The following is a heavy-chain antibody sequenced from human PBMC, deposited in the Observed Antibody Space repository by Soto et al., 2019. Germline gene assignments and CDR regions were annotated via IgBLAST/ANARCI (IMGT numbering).Heavy chain of an antibody. Sequence: PGGSLRLSCAASGFTFSSYAMSWVRQAPGKGLEWVSAISGSGGSTYYADSVKGRFTISRDNSKNTLYLQMNSLRAEDTAVYYCAKGRYGSGHRYYFDYWGQGTLVTVSS. D-gene: IGHD3-10*01. CDR2: ISGSGGST. CDR3: AKGRYGSGHRYYFDY. CDR1: GFTFSSYA. V-gene: IGHV3-23*01. J-gene: IGHJ4*02.